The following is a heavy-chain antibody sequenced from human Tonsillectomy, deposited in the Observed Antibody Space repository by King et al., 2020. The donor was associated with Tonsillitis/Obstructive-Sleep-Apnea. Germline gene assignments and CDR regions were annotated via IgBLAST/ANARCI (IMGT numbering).Heavy chain of an antibody. Sequence: QLVQSGAEVKKPGASVKVSCKVSGYTLTELSMHWVRQAPGKGLEWMGGFDPKNGETIYAQKFQGRVTMTEDTSTDTAYMELSSLRSEDTAVYYCATGLGYSYANTKAAFDIWGQGTMVTVSS. CDR2: FDPKNGET. V-gene: IGHV1-24*01. J-gene: IGHJ3*02. D-gene: IGHD5-18*01. CDR3: ATGLGYSYANTKAAFDI. CDR1: GYTLTELS.